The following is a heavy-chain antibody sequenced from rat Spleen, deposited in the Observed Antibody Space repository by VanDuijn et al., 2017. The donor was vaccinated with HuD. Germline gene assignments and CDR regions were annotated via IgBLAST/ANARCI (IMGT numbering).Heavy chain of an antibody. CDR3: ARVGTRVSRFAY. CDR2: ISPSGGST. CDR1: GFTFSDYA. D-gene: IGHD1-4*01. J-gene: IGHJ3*01. Sequence: EVQLVESGGGLVQPGRSLKLSCVASGFTFSDYAMAWVRQAPTKGLEWVASISPSGGSTYYRDSVKGRFTVSRDNAKNILYLQMDSLRSEDTATYYCARVGTRVSRFAYWGQGTLVTVSS. V-gene: IGHV5S23*01.